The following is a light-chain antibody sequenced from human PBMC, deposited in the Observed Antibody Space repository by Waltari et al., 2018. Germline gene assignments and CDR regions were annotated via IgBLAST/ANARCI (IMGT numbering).Light chain of an antibody. CDR1: QGISTH. Sequence: DIQLTQSPSFLSASVRDRVTITCRASQGISTHLAWYQQKPGKGPKLLIYAASTLQSDIPSRFSGSGSGTEFTLTISSLQSEDFATYYCQKYDAAPLTFGGGTKVEIK. V-gene: IGKV1-9*01. CDR3: QKYDAAPLT. CDR2: AAS. J-gene: IGKJ4*01.